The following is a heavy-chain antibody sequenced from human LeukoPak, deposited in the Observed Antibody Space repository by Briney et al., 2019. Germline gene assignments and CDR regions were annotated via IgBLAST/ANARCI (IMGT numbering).Heavy chain of an antibody. CDR3: ARDGAASGWYVPVVDY. CDR2: ISSSSYI. D-gene: IGHD6-19*01. Sequence: GGSLRLSCAASGFTFSSYSMNWVRQAPGKGLEWVSSISSSSYIYYADSVKGRFAISRDNAKNSLYLQMNSLRAEDTAVYYCARDGAASGWYVPVVDYWGQGTLVTVSS. CDR1: GFTFSSYS. V-gene: IGHV3-21*01. J-gene: IGHJ4*02.